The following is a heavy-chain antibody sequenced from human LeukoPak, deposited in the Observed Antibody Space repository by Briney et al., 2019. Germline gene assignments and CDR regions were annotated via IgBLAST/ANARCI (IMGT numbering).Heavy chain of an antibody. CDR2: INHSGST. J-gene: IGHJ4*02. CDR3: ARGTRWIVGATFDY. Sequence: SETLSLTCAVYGGSFSGYYWSWIRQPPGKGLEWIGEINHSGSTNYNPSLKSRVTISVDTSKNQFSLKLSSVTAADTAVYYCARGTRWIVGATFDYWGQGTLVTVSS. CDR1: GGSFSGYY. V-gene: IGHV4-34*01. D-gene: IGHD1-26*01.